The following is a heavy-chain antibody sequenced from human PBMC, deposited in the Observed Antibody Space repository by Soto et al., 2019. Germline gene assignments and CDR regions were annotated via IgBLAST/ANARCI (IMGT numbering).Heavy chain of an antibody. Sequence: QLQLQESGPGLVKPSETLSLTCTVSGGSISSSSYYWGWIRQPPGKGLEWIGSIYYSGSTYYNPSLKSRVTISVDTSKNQFSRKLSSVTAADTAVYYCARQRITIFGVATGDLDPWGQGTLVTVTS. J-gene: IGHJ5*02. CDR2: IYYSGST. CDR1: GGSISSSSYY. V-gene: IGHV4-39*01. D-gene: IGHD3-3*01. CDR3: ARQRITIFGVATGDLDP.